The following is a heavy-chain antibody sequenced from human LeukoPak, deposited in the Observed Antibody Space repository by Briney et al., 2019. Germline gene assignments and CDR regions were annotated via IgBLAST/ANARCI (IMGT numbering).Heavy chain of an antibody. CDR3: ARGNGSSGYFNPYAEYFQH. V-gene: IGHV1-18*01. CDR2: ISAYNGNT. CDR1: GYTFTSYG. J-gene: IGHJ1*01. Sequence: ASVKVSCKASGYTFTSYGISWVRQAPGQGLEWMGWISAYNGNTNYAQKLQGRVTMTTDTSTSTAYMELRSLRSDDTAVYYCARGNGSSGYFNPYAEYFQHSGQGTLVSVSS. D-gene: IGHD3-22*01.